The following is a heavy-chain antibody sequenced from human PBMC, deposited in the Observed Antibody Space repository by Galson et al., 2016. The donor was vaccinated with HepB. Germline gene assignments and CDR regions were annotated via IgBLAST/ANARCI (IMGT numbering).Heavy chain of an antibody. J-gene: IGHJ6*02. CDR2: INPTGGST. Sequence: LVKVSCKASGYTFTSYYMHWVRQAPGQGLEWMGIINPTGGSTNYAQKFQGRVTMTRDTSTSTVYMELSSLRSDDTAVYYCARGIGDITTWRYFYYYGMNVWGQGTTVTVSS. D-gene: IGHD2-15*01. CDR1: GYTFTSYY. CDR3: ARGIGDITTWRYFYYYGMNV. V-gene: IGHV1-46*01.